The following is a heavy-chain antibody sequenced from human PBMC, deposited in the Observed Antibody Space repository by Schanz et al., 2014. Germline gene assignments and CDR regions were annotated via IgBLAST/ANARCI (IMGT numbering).Heavy chain of an antibody. CDR3: AKGMGYCSGGTCYDYYYYGLDV. CDR2: MSYDGSIK. CDR1: GFTFSDYY. V-gene: IGHV3-30*18. Sequence: QVQLVESGGGLVKPGGSLRLSCAASGFTFSDYYMSWIRQAPGKGLEWVAAMSYDGSIKYYGDSVKGRFTISRDNSKNTLYLQMNSLSADDTAVFYCAKGMGYCSGGTCYDYYYYGLDVWGQGTTVTVSS. J-gene: IGHJ6*02. D-gene: IGHD2-15*01.